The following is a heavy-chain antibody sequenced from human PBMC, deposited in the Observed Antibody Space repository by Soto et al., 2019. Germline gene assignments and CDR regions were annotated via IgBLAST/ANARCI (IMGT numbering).Heavy chain of an antibody. CDR3: AIAAYCSGATCYSGYNWFDP. J-gene: IGHJ5*02. Sequence: ASVKVSCKVSGYTLSELSIHWVRQTPGKGLEWMGGFDPENDETSYAQKFQGRVTLTEDTSTDTAYLELSSLRSEDTAIYYCAIAAYCSGATCYSGYNWFDPWGQGTQVTVSS. CDR1: GYTLSELS. V-gene: IGHV1-24*01. D-gene: IGHD2-2*01. CDR2: FDPENDET.